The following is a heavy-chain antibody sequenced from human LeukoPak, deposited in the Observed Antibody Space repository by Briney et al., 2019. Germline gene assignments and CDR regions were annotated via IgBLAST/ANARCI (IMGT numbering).Heavy chain of an antibody. CDR1: GFTFSDYY. CDR2: ISSSSSYI. V-gene: IGHV3-21*01. Sequence: GGSLRLSCAASGFTFSDYYMNWVRQAPGKGLEWVSSISSSSSYIYYADSVKGRFTISRDNAKNSLYLQMNSLRAEDTAVYYCARGIAAAGTTFDYWGQGTLVTVSS. J-gene: IGHJ4*02. D-gene: IGHD6-13*01. CDR3: ARGIAAAGTTFDY.